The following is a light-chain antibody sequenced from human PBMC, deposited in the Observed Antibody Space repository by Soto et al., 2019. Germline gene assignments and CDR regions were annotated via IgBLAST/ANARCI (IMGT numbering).Light chain of an antibody. Sequence: DIQMTQSPSALSASVGDRVTITCRASQTISSWLAWYQQKPGKAPSLLIFDASTLHSGVPSRFSGSGSGTEFTLTISSLQPDDFATYYCQQFANSWTFGQGTKVDI. V-gene: IGKV1-5*01. J-gene: IGKJ1*01. CDR3: QQFANSWT. CDR1: QTISSW. CDR2: DAS.